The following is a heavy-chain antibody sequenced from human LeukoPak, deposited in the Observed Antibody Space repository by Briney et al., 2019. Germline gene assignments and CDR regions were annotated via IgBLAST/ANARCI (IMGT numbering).Heavy chain of an antibody. CDR1: GFTFDNYT. J-gene: IGHJ4*02. Sequence: GGSLRLSCAASGFTFDNYTMHWVRRAPGKGLEWVSLISWDGGSTYYADSVKGRFTISRDNSKNSLYLQMNSLRTEDTALYYCAKDYCSGGSCYLFDYWGQGTLVTVSS. CDR3: AKDYCSGGSCYLFDY. CDR2: ISWDGGST. D-gene: IGHD2-15*01. V-gene: IGHV3-43*01.